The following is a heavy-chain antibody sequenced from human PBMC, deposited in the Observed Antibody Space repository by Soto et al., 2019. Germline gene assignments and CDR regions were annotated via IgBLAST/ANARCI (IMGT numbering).Heavy chain of an antibody. V-gene: IGHV4-30-4*01. Sequence: SETLSLTCTVSGGSISSGDYYWSWIRQPPGKGLEWIGYIYYSGSTYYNPSLKSRVTISVDTSKNQFSLKLSSVTAADTAVYYCARGEYDPYYYDSSDHAMDVWGQGTTVTVSS. CDR1: GGSISSGDYY. D-gene: IGHD3-22*01. J-gene: IGHJ6*02. CDR3: ARGEYDPYYYDSSDHAMDV. CDR2: IYYSGST.